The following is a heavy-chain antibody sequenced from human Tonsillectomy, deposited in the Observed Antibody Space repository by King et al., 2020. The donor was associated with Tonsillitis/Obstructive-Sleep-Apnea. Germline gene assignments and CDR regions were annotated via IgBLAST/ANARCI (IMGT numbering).Heavy chain of an antibody. V-gene: IGHV4-30-2*01. J-gene: IGHJ5*02. CDR3: ARGMGGDYVVWFDP. Sequence: QLQESGSGLVKPSQTLSLTCAVSGGSISSGGYSWSWIRQPPGKGLEWIGYIYHSGSTYYNPSLKSRVTISVDRSKNQFSLKLSSVTAADTAVYYCARGMGGDYVVWFDPWGQGTLVTVSS. D-gene: IGHD4-17*01. CDR1: GGSISSGGYS. CDR2: IYHSGST.